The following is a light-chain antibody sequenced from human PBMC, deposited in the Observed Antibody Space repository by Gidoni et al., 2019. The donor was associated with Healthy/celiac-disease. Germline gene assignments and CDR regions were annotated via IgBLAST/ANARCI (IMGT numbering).Light chain of an antibody. Sequence: DIQMNPSPSSLSASVGDRVTITCRASQSISSYLTWYQQKPGKAPKLLIYAASSLQSGVPSRFSGSGSGTDFTLTISSLQPEDFATYYCQQSYSTLLTFGGGTKVEIK. CDR3: QQSYSTLLT. CDR1: QSISSY. V-gene: IGKV1-39*01. CDR2: AAS. J-gene: IGKJ4*01.